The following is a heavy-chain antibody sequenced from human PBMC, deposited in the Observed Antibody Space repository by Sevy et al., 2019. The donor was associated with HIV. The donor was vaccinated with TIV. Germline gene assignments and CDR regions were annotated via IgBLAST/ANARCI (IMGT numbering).Heavy chain of an antibody. Sequence: GALRLSCAASGFAFSDHYVDWVRQAPGKGLEWVGRIRNRPNRYTTEYAASVEGRFTISRDDSRHSLYLQMNSLKTEDSAVYYCVRGPNCGVGGCQQISPYCLDVWGIGATVTVSS. V-gene: IGHV3-72*01. CDR3: VRGPNCGVGGCQQISPYCLDV. J-gene: IGHJ6*03. CDR1: GFAFSDHY. D-gene: IGHD2-21*01. CDR2: IRNRPNRYTT.